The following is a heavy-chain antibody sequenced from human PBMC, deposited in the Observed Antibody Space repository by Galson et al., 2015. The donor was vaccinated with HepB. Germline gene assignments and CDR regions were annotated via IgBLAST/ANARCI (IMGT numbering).Heavy chain of an antibody. CDR2: ISSSSSYI. D-gene: IGHD3-3*01. J-gene: IGHJ6*02. CDR3: ARATTIIRFLEWLPPANYYYGMDV. Sequence: SLRLSCAASGFTFSSYSMNWVRQAPGKGLEWVSSISSSSSYIYYADSVKGRFTISRDNAKNSLYLQMNSLRAEDTAVYYCARATTIIRFLEWLPPANYYYGMDVWGQGTTVTVSS. CDR1: GFTFSSYS. V-gene: IGHV3-21*01.